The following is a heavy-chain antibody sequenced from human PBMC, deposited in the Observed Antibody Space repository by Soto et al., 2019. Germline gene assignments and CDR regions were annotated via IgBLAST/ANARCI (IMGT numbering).Heavy chain of an antibody. CDR1: GYTFADHG. J-gene: IGHJ4*02. Sequence: QIQLVQSGDEVKKPGASVKVSCKTSGYTFADHGISWVRQAPGQGLEWVGWISAYNENTEYAQKLQGRVTMTTDKPTRTAYMELRGLTSDDTAVYCCAKDRPRITQNLVDVYWGQGTLVTVSS. CDR3: AKDRPRITQNLVDVY. D-gene: IGHD1-20*01. V-gene: IGHV1-18*04. CDR2: ISAYNENT.